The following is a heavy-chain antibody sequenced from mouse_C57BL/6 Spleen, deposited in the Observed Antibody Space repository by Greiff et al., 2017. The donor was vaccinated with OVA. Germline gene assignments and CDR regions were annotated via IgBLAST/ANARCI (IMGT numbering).Heavy chain of an antibody. Sequence: EVQVVESGPELVKPGASVKISCKASGYSFTDYNMNWVKQSNGKSLEWIGVINPNYGTTSYNQKFKGKATLTVDQSSSTAYMQLNSLTSEDSAVYYCASSLTGTSRYWYFDVWGTGTTVTVSS. J-gene: IGHJ1*03. D-gene: IGHD4-1*01. V-gene: IGHV1-39*01. CDR1: GYSFTDYN. CDR3: ASSLTGTSRYWYFDV. CDR2: INPNYGTT.